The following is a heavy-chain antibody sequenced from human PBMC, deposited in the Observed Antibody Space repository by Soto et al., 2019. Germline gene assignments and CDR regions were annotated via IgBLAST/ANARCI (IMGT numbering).Heavy chain of an antibody. V-gene: IGHV6-1*01. D-gene: IGHD6-19*01. CDR2: TYYRSKWYN. Sequence: SQTLSLTCAISGDSVSSATATWSWIRQSPSRGLEWLGRTYYRSKWYNDYALSVKSRMAITADTSKNQLSLQLNSVTPEDTAVYFFVRDSSGFHWYFDLWGRGTLVTVSS. CDR1: GDSVSSATAT. J-gene: IGHJ2*01. CDR3: VRDSSGFHWYFDL.